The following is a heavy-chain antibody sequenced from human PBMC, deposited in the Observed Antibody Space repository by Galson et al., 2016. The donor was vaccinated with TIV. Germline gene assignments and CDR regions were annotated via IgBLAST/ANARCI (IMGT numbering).Heavy chain of an antibody. CDR3: ARGVTDYYDSSGFSPNFVY. V-gene: IGHV4-30-4*01. D-gene: IGHD3-22*01. CDR2: IFYSGST. Sequence: TLSLTCGVSGGSFSSDNHCWSWIRQPPGKGLEWIGYIFYSGSTAYNSALRSRLTISIDTSKNQFSLRLTSVTAADTAVYYCARGVTDYYDSSGFSPNFVYWGQGALVTVTS. J-gene: IGHJ4*02. CDR1: GGSFSSDNHC.